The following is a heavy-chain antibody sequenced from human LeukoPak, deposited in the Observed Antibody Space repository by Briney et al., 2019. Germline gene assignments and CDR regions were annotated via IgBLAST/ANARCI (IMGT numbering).Heavy chain of an antibody. D-gene: IGHD4-17*01. CDR2: IYHSGST. Sequence: PSETPSLTCTVSGGSVSSGSYYWNWIQQPPGKGLEWIGYIYHSGSTNYNPSLKSRVTISIDTSKNQFSLKLSSVTAADTAVYYCARGSLQFGTVTYFDYWGQGTLVTVSS. J-gene: IGHJ4*02. CDR1: GGSVSSGSYY. CDR3: ARGSLQFGTVTYFDY. V-gene: IGHV4-61*01.